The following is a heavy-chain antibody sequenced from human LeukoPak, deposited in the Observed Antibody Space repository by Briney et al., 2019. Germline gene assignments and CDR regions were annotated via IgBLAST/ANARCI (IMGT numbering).Heavy chain of an antibody. CDR2: IKQDGSEK. V-gene: IGHV3-7*01. J-gene: IGHJ4*02. CDR3: ARDRLYGPPDY. D-gene: IGHD4-17*01. Sequence: PGGSLRLSCAASGFIFSSYWMIWVRQAPGKGLEWVANIKQDGSEKYYVDSVKGRFTISRDNAKHSLSLQMNSLGAEDTAVYYCARDRLYGPPDYWGQGTLVTVSS. CDR1: GFIFSSYW.